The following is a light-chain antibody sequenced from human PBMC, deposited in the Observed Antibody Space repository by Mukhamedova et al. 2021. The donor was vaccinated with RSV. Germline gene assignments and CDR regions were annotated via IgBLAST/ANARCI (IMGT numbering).Light chain of an antibody. CDR1: SSDVGGYNF. J-gene: IGLJ1*01. V-gene: IGLV2-14*01. CDR3: GSYTSSKTYV. CDR2: EVN. Sequence: ITISCTGTSSDVGGYNFVSWYQQHPGKAPKLLIYEVNNRPSGVSNRFSGSKSGNTASLTISGLQAEDEADYYCGSYTSSKTYVF.